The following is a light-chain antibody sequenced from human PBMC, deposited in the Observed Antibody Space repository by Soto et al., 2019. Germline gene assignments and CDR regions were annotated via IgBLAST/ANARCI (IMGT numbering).Light chain of an antibody. Sequence: ETVLTQSPATLSLSPGERATLSCRASRGISSYLGWYQQKPGQPPRLLIYEASNRATGIPARFSGSGSGTDFTLTISRLEPEDFAVYYCQQYGSTPVTFGQGTKVDIK. CDR2: EAS. J-gene: IGKJ1*01. CDR1: RGISSY. V-gene: IGKV3-11*01. CDR3: QQYGSTPVT.